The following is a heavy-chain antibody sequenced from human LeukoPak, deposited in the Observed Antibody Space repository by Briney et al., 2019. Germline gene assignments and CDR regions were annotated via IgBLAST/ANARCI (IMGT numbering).Heavy chain of an antibody. CDR1: GFTLTSYG. D-gene: IGHD2-15*01. V-gene: IGHV3-23*01. CDR3: ARQSCIGESCYKGETDWFDP. J-gene: IGHJ5*02. CDR2: ISGSAGST. Sequence: GGSLRLSCPASGFTLTSYGMSWVRQAPGKGLEWVSGISGSAGSTHYADSVRGRFTISRDDSKNTLYLQMNSLRAEDTAIYYCARQSCIGESCYKGETDWFDPWGQGTLVTVSS.